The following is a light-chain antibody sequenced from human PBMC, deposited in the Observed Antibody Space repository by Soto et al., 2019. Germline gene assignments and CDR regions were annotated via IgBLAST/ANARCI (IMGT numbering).Light chain of an antibody. CDR2: QAS. Sequence: DSQMTQSPSTLSASVGDRVTNTCRASQSISSWLAWYQQKPGKAPKLLIFQASSLKSGVPSRFSGSGSATEYTLTISSLQPDDFATYYCEDYSSSSGLTFGGGTKVDIK. J-gene: IGKJ4*01. V-gene: IGKV1-5*03. CDR3: EDYSSSSGLT. CDR1: QSISSW.